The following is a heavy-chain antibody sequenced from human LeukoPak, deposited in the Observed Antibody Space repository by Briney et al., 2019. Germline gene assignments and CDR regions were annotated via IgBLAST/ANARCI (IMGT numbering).Heavy chain of an antibody. CDR1: GGSISSSSYY. J-gene: IGHJ4*02. CDR2: IYYSGST. D-gene: IGHD3-22*01. CDR3: ARRYYYDSSPPDY. Sequence: SETLSLTCTVPGGSISSSSYYWGWIRQPPGKGLEWIGSIYYSGSTYYNPSLKSRVTISVDTSKNQFSLKLSSVTAADTAEYYCARRYYYDSSPPDYWGQGTLVTVSS. V-gene: IGHV4-39*01.